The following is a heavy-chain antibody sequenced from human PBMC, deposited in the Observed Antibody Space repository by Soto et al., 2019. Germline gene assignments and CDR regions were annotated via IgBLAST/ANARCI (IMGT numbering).Heavy chain of an antibody. CDR3: AKRHTSGWHYFDY. V-gene: IGHV3-23*01. J-gene: IGHJ4*02. Sequence: GGSLRLSCASSGFSFSNYAMSLVRQAPGKGLEWVSTISHIADNTYYADSVKGRFTISRDNSKNTLYLQMNSLRAEDSAVYSCAKRHTSGWHYFDYWGQGTLVTVSS. CDR2: ISHIADNT. D-gene: IGHD6-19*01. CDR1: GFSFSNYA.